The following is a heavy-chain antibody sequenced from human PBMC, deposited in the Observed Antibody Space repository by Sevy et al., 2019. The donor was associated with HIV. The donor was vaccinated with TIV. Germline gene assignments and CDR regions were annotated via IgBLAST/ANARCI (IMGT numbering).Heavy chain of an antibody. CDR1: GGSISTYY. CDR2: VYYSGST. D-gene: IGHD6-13*01. J-gene: IGHJ1*01. CDR3: VRGAAGPAEYFHL. Sequence: SETLSLTCTVSGGSISTYYWSWIRQPPGKGLECVGYVYYSGSTNYNPSLESRVTLSVDTSKNQFALKLTSVTAADTAVYYCVRGAAGPAEYFHLWGQGALVTVSS. V-gene: IGHV4-59*01.